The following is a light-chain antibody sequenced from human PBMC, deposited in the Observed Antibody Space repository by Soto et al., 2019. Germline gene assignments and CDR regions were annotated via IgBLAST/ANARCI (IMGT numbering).Light chain of an antibody. CDR2: DAS. CDR3: QQRSNWPST. V-gene: IGKV3-11*01. Sequence: EIVLAQSPATLSLSPGEKATLSCRASQSVSGYLAWYQQKPGQAPRLLMYDASNRATGIPARFSGSGSGTDFTLTISSLEPEDFAVYYCQQRSNWPSTFGGGTKVEIK. J-gene: IGKJ4*01. CDR1: QSVSGY.